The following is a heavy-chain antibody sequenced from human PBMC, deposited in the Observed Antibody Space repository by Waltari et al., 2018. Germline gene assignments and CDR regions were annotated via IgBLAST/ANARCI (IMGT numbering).Heavy chain of an antibody. V-gene: IGHV3-23*01. J-gene: IGHJ4*02. Sequence: ASGFTFSSYAMSWVRQAPGKGLEWVSAISGSGGSTYYADSVKGRFTISRDNSKNTLYLQMNSLRAEDTAVYYCAKGPGMSAIGPTRVGAPFDYWGQGTLVTVSS. CDR1: GFTFSSYA. D-gene: IGHD1-26*01. CDR2: ISGSGGST. CDR3: AKGPGMSAIGPTRVGAPFDY.